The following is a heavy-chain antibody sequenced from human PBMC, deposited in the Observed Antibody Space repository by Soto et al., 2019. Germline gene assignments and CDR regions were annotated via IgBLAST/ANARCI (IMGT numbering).Heavy chain of an antibody. CDR2: IDPSDSYT. CDR3: ARIYSSSSSHYYYGMDV. V-gene: IGHV5-10-1*01. Sequence: PGESLKISCKGSGYSFTSYWISWVRQMPGKGLEWMGRIDPSDSYTNYSPSFQGHVTISADKSISTAYLQWISLKASDTAMYYCARIYSSSSSHYYYGMDVWGQGTTVT. J-gene: IGHJ6*02. CDR1: GYSFTSYW. D-gene: IGHD6-6*01.